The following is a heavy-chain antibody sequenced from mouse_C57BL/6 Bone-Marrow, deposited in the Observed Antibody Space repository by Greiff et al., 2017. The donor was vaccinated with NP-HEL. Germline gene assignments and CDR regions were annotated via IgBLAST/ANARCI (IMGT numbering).Heavy chain of an antibody. CDR3: TRDNYLPWFAY. V-gene: IGHV5-9-1*02. Sequence: EVKLVESGEGLVKPGGSLKLSCAASGFTFSSYAMSWVRQTPEKRLEWVAYISSGGDYIYYADTVKGRFTISRDNARNTLYLQMSSLKSEDTAMYYCTRDNYLPWFAYWGQGTLVTVSA. D-gene: IGHD1-3*01. J-gene: IGHJ3*01. CDR2: ISSGGDYI. CDR1: GFTFSSYA.